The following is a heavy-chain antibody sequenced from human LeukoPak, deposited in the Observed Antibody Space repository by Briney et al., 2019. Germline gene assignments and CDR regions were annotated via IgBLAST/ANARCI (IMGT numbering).Heavy chain of an antibody. V-gene: IGHV4-4*02. CDR1: GGSISSSNW. CDR2: IYHSGST. D-gene: IGHD2-2*02. CDR3: ARDLGCSSTSCYTRYYYYMDV. Sequence: SGTLSLTCAVSGGSISSSNWWSWVRQPPGKGLEWIGEIYHSGSTNYNPSLKSRVTISVDKSKNQFSLKLSSVTAADTAVYYCARDLGCSSTSCYTRYYYYMDVWGKGTTVTVSS. J-gene: IGHJ6*03.